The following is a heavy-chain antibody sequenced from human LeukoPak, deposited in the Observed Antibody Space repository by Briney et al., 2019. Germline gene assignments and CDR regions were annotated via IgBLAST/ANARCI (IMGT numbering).Heavy chain of an antibody. D-gene: IGHD3-3*01. CDR1: GFTFSSYS. V-gene: IGHV3-21*01. CDR2: ISSSSSYI. Sequence: GGSLRLSCAASGFTFSSYSMNWVRQAPGKGLEWVSSISSSSSYIYYADSVKGRFTISRDNAKNSLYLQMNSLRAEDTAVYYCARDRYSGYYDFWSGRRPQGAFDIWGQGTMVTVSS. CDR3: ARDRYSGYYDFWSGRRPQGAFDI. J-gene: IGHJ3*02.